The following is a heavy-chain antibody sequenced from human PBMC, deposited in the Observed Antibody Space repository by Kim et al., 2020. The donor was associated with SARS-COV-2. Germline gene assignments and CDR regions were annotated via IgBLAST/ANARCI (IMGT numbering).Heavy chain of an antibody. CDR3: ARGPPERITISRFVSGWSDY. J-gene: IGHJ4*02. V-gene: IGHV3-21*01. CDR1: GFTFSSYS. D-gene: IGHD3-3*01. Sequence: GGSLRLSCAASGFTFSSYSMNWVRQAPGKGLEWVSSISSSSSYIYYADSVKGRFTISRDNAKNSLYLQMNSLRAEDTAVYYCARGPPERITISRFVSGWSDYWGQGTLVTVSS. CDR2: ISSSSSYI.